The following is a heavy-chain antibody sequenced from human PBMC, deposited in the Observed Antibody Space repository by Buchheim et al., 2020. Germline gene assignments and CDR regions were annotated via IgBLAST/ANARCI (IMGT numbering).Heavy chain of an antibody. CDR3: ARDRYYDSSGYYSYYFDY. CDR1: GFTFSSYG. Sequence: QVQLVESGGGVVQPGRSLRLSCAASGFTFSSYGMHWVRQAPGKGLEWVAVIWYDGSNKYYADSVKGRFTISRDNSKNTLYLQMSSLRAEDTAVYYCARDRYYDSSGYYSYYFDYWGQGTL. J-gene: IGHJ4*02. CDR2: IWYDGSNK. D-gene: IGHD3-22*01. V-gene: IGHV3-33*01.